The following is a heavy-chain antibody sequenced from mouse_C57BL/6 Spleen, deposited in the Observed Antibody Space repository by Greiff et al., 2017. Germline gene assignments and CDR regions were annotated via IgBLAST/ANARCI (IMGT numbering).Heavy chain of an antibody. CDR2: LLPGSGST. D-gene: IGHD1-1*01. J-gene: IGHJ4*01. Sequence: VQGVESGAELMKPGASVKLSCKATGYTFTGYWIEWVKQRPGHGLEWIGELLPGSGSTNYNEKFKGKATFTADTSSNTAYMQLSSLTTEDSAIYYCARITTVVADYYAMDYWGQGTSVTVSS. V-gene: IGHV1-9*01. CDR1: GYTFTGYW. CDR3: ARITTVVADYYAMDY.